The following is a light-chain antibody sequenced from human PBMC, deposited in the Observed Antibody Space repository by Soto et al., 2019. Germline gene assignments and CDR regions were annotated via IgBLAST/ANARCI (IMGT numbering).Light chain of an antibody. J-gene: IGKJ4*01. CDR2: KAS. CDR3: QQYNSYPLT. V-gene: IGKV1-5*03. CDR1: QSISSW. Sequence: DIPMTQSPSTLSASVGDRVTITCRASQSISSWLAWYQQKPGKAPKLLIYKASSLESGVPSRFSGIGSGTEFTLTISSLPTDDFATYYCQQYNSYPLTFGGGTKVEIK.